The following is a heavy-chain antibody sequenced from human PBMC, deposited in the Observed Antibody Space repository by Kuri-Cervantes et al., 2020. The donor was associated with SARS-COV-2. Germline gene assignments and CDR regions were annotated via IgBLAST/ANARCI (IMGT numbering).Heavy chain of an antibody. CDR1: GGSFSDYY. V-gene: IGHV4-34*01. Sequence: GSLRLSCGVYGGSFSDYYWTWIRQPPMKGLEWIGEINHTGSATYNPSLKSRVTISVDTSKNLFSLKLASVTAADTAVYYCARLGSGWPGIDFWGQGTLVTVSS. CDR3: ARLGSGWPGIDF. CDR2: INHTGSA. D-gene: IGHD6-19*01. J-gene: IGHJ4*02.